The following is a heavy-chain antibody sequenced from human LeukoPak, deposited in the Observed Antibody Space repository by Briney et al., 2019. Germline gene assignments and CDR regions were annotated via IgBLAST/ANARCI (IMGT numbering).Heavy chain of an antibody. CDR3: ARDRWELLSNSYHYCGLDV. CDR1: GFTVSSNY. CDR2: IYSGGST. J-gene: IGHJ6*02. Sequence: GGSLRLSCAASGFTVSSNYMSWVRQAPGKGLEWVSVIYSGGSTYYADSVKGRFTISRDNSKNTLYLQMNSLRAEDTAVYYCARDRWELLSNSYHYCGLDVWGQGTTVTVSS. V-gene: IGHV3-53*01. D-gene: IGHD2-15*01.